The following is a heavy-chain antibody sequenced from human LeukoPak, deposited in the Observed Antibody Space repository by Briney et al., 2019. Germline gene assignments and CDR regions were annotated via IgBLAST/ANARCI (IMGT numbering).Heavy chain of an antibody. CDR1: GFTPSNSA. J-gene: IGHJ3*02. CDR2: FSGPGKT. D-gene: IGHD6-6*01. Sequence: GGSLRLSCAASGFTPSNSAMSWVRQAPGKGLEWVSGFSGPGKTYYADSVKGRFTISRDTSKSTLYLQINSLRAEDTAVYYCAKAWWSTSSGGDSFGIWGQGTMVTVS. CDR3: AKAWWSTSSGGDSFGI. V-gene: IGHV3-23*01.